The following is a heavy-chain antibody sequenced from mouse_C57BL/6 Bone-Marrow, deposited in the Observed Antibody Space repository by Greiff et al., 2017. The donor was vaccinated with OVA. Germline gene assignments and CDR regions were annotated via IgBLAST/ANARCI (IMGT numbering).Heavy chain of an antibody. V-gene: IGHV1-59*01. CDR3: AMEYSNYVDY. CDR2: IDPSDSYT. Sequence: VQLQQSGAELVRPGTSVKLSCKASGYTFTSYWMHWVKQRPGQGLEWIGVIDPSDSYTNYNQKFKGKATLTVDTSSSTAYMQLSSLTSEDSAVYYCAMEYSNYVDYWGQGTTLTVSS. J-gene: IGHJ2*01. CDR1: GYTFTSYW. D-gene: IGHD2-5*01.